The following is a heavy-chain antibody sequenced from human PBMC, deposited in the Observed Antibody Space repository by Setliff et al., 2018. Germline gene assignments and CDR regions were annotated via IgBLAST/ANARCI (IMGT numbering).Heavy chain of an antibody. J-gene: IGHJ4*02. CDR1: GASLSSGTYY. D-gene: IGHD1-1*01. Sequence: SETLSLTCTVSGASLSSGTYYWGWIRQPPGKGLEWIGRIYYRGTTYSNASLASRLTISVDTAKNQFSLKLTSVTAADTAVYYCARTGTYRYFDYWGQGTRVTVSS. V-gene: IGHV4-39*01. CDR2: IYYRGTT. CDR3: ARTGTYRYFDY.